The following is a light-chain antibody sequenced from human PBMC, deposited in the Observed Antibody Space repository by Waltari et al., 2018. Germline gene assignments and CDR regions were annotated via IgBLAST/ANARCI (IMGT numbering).Light chain of an antibody. CDR1: QSISNN. CDR2: GAS. CDR3: QQYYNWPQT. Sequence: EIVMTQSPATLSVSPGERATLSCRASQSISNNLAWYQQKPGQAPRLLVYGASTRATGIPARFSGSGSATEFTLTISSLQSEDFAVYYCQQYYNWPQTFGQGTKLEIK. V-gene: IGKV3-15*01. J-gene: IGKJ2*01.